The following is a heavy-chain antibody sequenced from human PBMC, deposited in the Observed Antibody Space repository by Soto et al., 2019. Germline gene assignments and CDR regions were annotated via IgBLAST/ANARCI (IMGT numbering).Heavy chain of an antibody. V-gene: IGHV4-59*01. CDR2: IYYSGST. CDR3: ARVGGYYGDYPNFDY. Sequence: SETLSLTCTISGGSISTYYWGWIRQPPGKGLEWLGNIYYSGSTNYNPSRKSRVTISVDTSKNLFSLKLSSVTAADTAVYYCARVGGYYGDYPNFDYWGQGTLVTVSS. J-gene: IGHJ4*02. D-gene: IGHD4-17*01. CDR1: GGSISTYY.